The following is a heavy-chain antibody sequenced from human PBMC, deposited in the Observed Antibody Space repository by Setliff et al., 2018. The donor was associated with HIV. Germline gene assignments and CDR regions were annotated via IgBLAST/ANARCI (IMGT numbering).Heavy chain of an antibody. CDR1: GGFVSRRNYV. CDR3: VRTGSSTSWGIYYYYYMDI. D-gene: IGHD3-10*01. Sequence: PSETLSLTCTLAGGFVSRRNYVWGWVRQSPKKGLEWIGSIYYSGTTYYNPTLKSRVSISIDTPKNQFSLKLTSMTAADTAVYYCVRTGSSTSWGIYYYYYMDIWGKGSTVTVSS. CDR2: IYYSGTT. J-gene: IGHJ6*03. V-gene: IGHV4-39*01.